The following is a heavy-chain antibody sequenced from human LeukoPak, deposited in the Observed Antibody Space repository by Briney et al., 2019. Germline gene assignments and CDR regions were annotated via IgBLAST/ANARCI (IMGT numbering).Heavy chain of an antibody. J-gene: IGHJ5*02. V-gene: IGHV4-59*01. D-gene: IGHD2-2*01. CDR3: ARGLPAASFHP. Sequence: SETLSLTCTVSGGSISSYYWSWIRQPPGKGLEWIGYIYYSGSTNYNPSLKSRVTISVDTSKNQFSLKLSSVTAADTAVYYCARGLPAASFHPWGKGTRVTFS. CDR2: IYYSGST. CDR1: GGSISSYY.